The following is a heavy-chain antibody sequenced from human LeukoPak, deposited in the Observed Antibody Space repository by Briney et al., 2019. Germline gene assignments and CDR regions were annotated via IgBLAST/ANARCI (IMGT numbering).Heavy chain of an antibody. CDR1: DGSITRSSYY. CDR2: IYYTGIA. V-gene: IGHV4-39*01. D-gene: IGHD2-21*02. CDR3: ARLRVTTGFDY. J-gene: IGHJ4*02. Sequence: SETLSLTCAVSDGSITRSSYYWGWIRQTPGEGLDWIGSIYYTGIAYYNPSLQGRVTMSVDTSKNQFSLKLNSVTVADTAVYYCARLRVTTGFDYWDQGIPVTVS.